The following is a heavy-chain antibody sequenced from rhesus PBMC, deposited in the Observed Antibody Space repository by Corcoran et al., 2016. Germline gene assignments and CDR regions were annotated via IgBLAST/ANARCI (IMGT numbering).Heavy chain of an antibody. D-gene: IGHD4-29*01. V-gene: IGHV5-2*01. CDR3: AKRGSREYGLDS. CDR1: GYSFTSYW. Sequence: EVQLVQSGAEVKRPGESLTISCKTSGYSFTSYWISWVHQMSGKGLEWMGAIDPSDSDTRYSPSFHGQVTISADKSISTAYLQWSSLKASDSATYYCAKRGSREYGLDSWGQGVVVTVSS. CDR2: IDPSDSDT. J-gene: IGHJ6*01.